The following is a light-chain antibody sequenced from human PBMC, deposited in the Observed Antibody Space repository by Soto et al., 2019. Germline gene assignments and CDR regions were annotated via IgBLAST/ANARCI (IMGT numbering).Light chain of an antibody. CDR3: QVWDSSTVV. CDR2: RDS. V-gene: IGLV3-9*01. J-gene: IGLJ2*01. CDR1: NIGSKN. Sequence: SYELTQPLSVSVALGQTARITCGGNNIGSKNVHCYQQKPGQAPVLVIYRDSNRPSGIPERFSGSNSGNTATLTISRAQGGDEADYYCQVWDSSTVVFGGGTKVTVL.